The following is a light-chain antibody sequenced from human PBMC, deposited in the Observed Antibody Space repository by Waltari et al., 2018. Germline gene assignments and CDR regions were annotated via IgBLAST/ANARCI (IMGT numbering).Light chain of an antibody. J-gene: IGKJ2*01. CDR2: GAS. CDR1: QRVSSN. Sequence: ETVMTQSPASLSVSPGARATLSCRASQRVSSNLAWYQQKPGQAPRLLIYGASTRATGIPARFSASGSGREFTLTISSLQSEDFAVYYCLQYHDWPPYTFGQGTKVEI. V-gene: IGKV3-15*01. CDR3: LQYHDWPPYT.